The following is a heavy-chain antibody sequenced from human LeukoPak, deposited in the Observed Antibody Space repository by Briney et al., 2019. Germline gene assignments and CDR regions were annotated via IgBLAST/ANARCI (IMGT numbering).Heavy chain of an antibody. Sequence: PGGSLRLSSAASGFTFSSYAMSWVRQAPGKGLEWVSLISGDGGSTYYADSVKGRFTISRDNSKNSLYLQMNSLRTEDTALYYCAKELDSSGYDFDYWGQGTLVTVSS. V-gene: IGHV3-43*02. CDR1: GFTFSSYA. J-gene: IGHJ4*02. CDR2: ISGDGGST. CDR3: AKELDSSGYDFDY. D-gene: IGHD3-22*01.